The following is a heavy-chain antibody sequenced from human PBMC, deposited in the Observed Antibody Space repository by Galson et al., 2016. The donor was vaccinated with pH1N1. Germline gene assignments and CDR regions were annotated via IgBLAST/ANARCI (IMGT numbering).Heavy chain of an antibody. J-gene: IGHJ4*02. Sequence: SLRLSCAASGFTFNQFWMTWVRQAPGKGLEWVANINPGATVKQYVDSVKGRFTISRDNPKNSVYLQMDSLTDEDTAEYFCARDGNNWNDFEYWGQGTLVTVSS. D-gene: IGHD1-20*01. CDR3: ARDGNNWNDFEY. CDR1: GFTFNQFW. V-gene: IGHV3-7*01. CDR2: INPGATVK.